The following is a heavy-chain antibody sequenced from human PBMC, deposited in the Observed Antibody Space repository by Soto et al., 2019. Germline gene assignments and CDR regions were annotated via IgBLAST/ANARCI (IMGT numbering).Heavy chain of an antibody. CDR2: IYYSGST. CDR3: ARDKKGYYFDY. Sequence: PSETLALTCTVSGGSISSYYWRWIRQPPGKGLEWIGYIYYSGSTNYNPSLKSRVTISVDTSKNQFSLKLSSVTAADTAVYYCARDKKGYYFDYWGQGTQESVTS. J-gene: IGHJ4*02. CDR1: GGSISSYY. V-gene: IGHV4-59*01.